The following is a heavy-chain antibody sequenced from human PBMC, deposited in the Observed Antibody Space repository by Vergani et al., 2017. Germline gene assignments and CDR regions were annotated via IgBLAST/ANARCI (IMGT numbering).Heavy chain of an antibody. CDR2: IKQDGSEK. D-gene: IGHD5-18*01. CDR1: GFTFSSYW. Sequence: EVQLLESGGGLVQPGGSLRLSCAASGFTFSSYWMSWVRQAPGKGLEWVANIKQDGSEKYYVDSVKGRFTISRDNAKNSLYLQMNSLRAEDTAVYYCARDGVDTAMVFWRSVMYYFDYWGQGTLVTVSS. J-gene: IGHJ4*02. V-gene: IGHV3-7*01. CDR3: ARDGVDTAMVFWRSVMYYFDY.